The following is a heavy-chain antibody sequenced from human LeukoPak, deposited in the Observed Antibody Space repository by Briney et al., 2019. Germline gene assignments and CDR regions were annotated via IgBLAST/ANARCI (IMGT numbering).Heavy chain of an antibody. Sequence: GGSLRLSCAASGFPFSNYAMTWVRQAPGKGLDWVALISYDGGNNYYADSVKGRFTISRDNSKNTLYLQMNSLRAEDTAVYYCAKPPITYYYDSSGSYYYYYGMDVWGQGTTVTVSS. D-gene: IGHD3-22*01. CDR3: AKPPITYYYDSSGSYYYYYGMDV. CDR2: ISYDGGNN. CDR1: GFPFSNYA. V-gene: IGHV3-30-3*02. J-gene: IGHJ6*02.